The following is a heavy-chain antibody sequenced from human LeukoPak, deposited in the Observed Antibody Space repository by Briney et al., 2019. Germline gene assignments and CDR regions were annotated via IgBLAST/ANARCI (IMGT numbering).Heavy chain of an antibody. CDR1: GYTFTSYA. D-gene: IGHD3-22*01. V-gene: IGHV1-3*01. CDR3: ARAGVVIPYFDY. J-gene: IGHJ4*02. Sequence: ASVKVSCKASGYTFTSYAMHWVRQAPGQRLEWMGWINAGNGNTKYSQKFQGRVTITRDTSASTAYMELSSLRSEDTAVYYCARAGVVIPYFDYWGQGTLVTVSS. CDR2: INAGNGNT.